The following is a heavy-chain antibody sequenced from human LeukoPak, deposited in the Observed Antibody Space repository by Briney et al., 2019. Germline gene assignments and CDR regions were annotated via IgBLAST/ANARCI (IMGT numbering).Heavy chain of an antibody. CDR3: AKDISQQWLFDY. Sequence: PGGSLRLSCAASGFPFSNAWMSWVRQAPGKGLEWVANIKQDGSETYYLDSVKGRFTISRDNAKNSLCLQMNSLRAEDTALYYCAKDISQQWLFDYWGQGTLVTVSS. CDR1: GFPFSNAW. D-gene: IGHD6-19*01. CDR2: IKQDGSET. V-gene: IGHV3-7*03. J-gene: IGHJ4*02.